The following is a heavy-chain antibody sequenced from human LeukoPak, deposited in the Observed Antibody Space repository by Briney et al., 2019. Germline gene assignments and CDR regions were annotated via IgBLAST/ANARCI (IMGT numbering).Heavy chain of an antibody. D-gene: IGHD3-3*01. J-gene: IGHJ5*02. V-gene: IGHV3-21*01. Sequence: GGSLRLSCAASGFTFSRNTMNWVRQAPGKGLEWVASISGISTNIFYADSMKGRFTISRDNAKNSLNLQMNSLRAEDTAVYYCAGTWDDFWSGQSWFDPWGQGTLVTVSS. CDR3: AGTWDDFWSGQSWFDP. CDR2: ISGISTNI. CDR1: GFTFSRNT.